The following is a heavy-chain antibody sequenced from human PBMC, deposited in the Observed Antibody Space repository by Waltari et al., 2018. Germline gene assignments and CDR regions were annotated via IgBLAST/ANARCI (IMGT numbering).Heavy chain of an antibody. V-gene: IGHV1-3*01. D-gene: IGHD1-1*01. Sequence: QVQLVQSGAEVKKPGASVKVSCRASGYTFTSYAMHWGRQAPGQRLECMGGIDPGNGNTEYSQRFQGRVTITRDTTASTAYMELSSLRSEDTAVYYCAPATYYFDYWGQGTLVTVSS. J-gene: IGHJ4*02. CDR2: IDPGNGNT. CDR1: GYTFTSYA. CDR3: APATYYFDY.